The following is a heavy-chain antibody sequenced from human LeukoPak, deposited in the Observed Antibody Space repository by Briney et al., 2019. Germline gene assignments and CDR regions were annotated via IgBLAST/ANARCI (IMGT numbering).Heavy chain of an antibody. D-gene: IGHD6-19*01. CDR3: AKSFSSGWPF. Sequence: GGSLRLSCAASGFTVSSNYMSWVRQAPGKGLEWVAFIRYDGSNKYYADSVKGRFTISRDNSKNTLYLQMNSLRAEDTAVYYCAKSFSSGWPFWGQGTLVTVSS. CDR2: IRYDGSNK. V-gene: IGHV3-30*02. CDR1: GFTVSSNY. J-gene: IGHJ4*02.